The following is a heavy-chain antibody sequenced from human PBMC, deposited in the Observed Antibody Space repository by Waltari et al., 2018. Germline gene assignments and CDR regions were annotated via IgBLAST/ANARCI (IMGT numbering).Heavy chain of an antibody. D-gene: IGHD5-18*01. Sequence: EVQLLESGGGLVQPGGSLSLSCAASGFTFSSYAMSWVRPAPGKGLEWVSAISGSGGSTYYADSVKGRFTISRDNSKNTLYLQMNSRRAEDTAVYYCAKVEGDTAMVLLYYYYGMDVWGQGTTVTVSS. CDR1: GFTFSSYA. CDR3: AKVEGDTAMVLLYYYYGMDV. V-gene: IGHV3-23*01. CDR2: ISGSGGST. J-gene: IGHJ6*02.